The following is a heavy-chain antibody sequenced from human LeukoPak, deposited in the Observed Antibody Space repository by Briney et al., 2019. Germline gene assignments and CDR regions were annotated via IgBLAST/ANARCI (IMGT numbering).Heavy chain of an antibody. J-gene: IGHJ4*02. V-gene: IGHV1-8*03. CDR1: GYTFTRYD. CDR2: VNTKSGNT. CDR3: ARVDGSPDY. Sequence: ASVKVSCKASGYTFTRYDINWVRQATGQGLEWLGWVNTKSGNTGSAQNFQGRLTITRDTSINTAYMELSSLRSEDTAIYYCARVDGSPDYWGQGTLVAVSS. D-gene: IGHD2-15*01.